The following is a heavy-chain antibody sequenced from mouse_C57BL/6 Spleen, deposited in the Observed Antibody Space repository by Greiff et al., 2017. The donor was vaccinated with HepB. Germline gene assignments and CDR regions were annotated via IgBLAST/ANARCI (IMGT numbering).Heavy chain of an antibody. V-gene: IGHV1-52*01. CDR1: GYTFTSYW. CDR2: IDPSDSET. CDR3: ARGDYSWFAY. Sequence: VQLQQPGAELVRPGSSVKLSCKASGYTFTSYWMHWVKQRPIQGLEWIGNIDPSDSETHYNQKFKDKATLTVDKSSSTAYIQLSSLTSEDSAVYYCARGDYSWFAYWGQGTLVTVSA. J-gene: IGHJ3*01. D-gene: IGHD2-4*01.